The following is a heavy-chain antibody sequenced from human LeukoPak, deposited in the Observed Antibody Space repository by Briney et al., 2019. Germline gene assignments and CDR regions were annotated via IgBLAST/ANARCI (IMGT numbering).Heavy chain of an antibody. CDR3: AKDGRTWYVDYFDY. J-gene: IGHJ4*02. CDR1: GFTFSSYG. Sequence: PGRSLRLSCAASGFTFSSYGMHWVRQAPGKGLEWVAVIWYDGSNKYYADSVKGRFTISRDNSKNTLYLQMNSLRAEDTAVYYCAKDGRTWYVDYFDYWGQGTLVTVSS. V-gene: IGHV3-33*06. CDR2: IWYDGSNK. D-gene: IGHD6-13*01.